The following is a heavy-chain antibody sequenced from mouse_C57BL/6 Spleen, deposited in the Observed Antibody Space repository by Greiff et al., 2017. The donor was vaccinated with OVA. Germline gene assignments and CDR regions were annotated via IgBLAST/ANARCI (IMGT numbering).Heavy chain of an antibody. Sequence: QVQLKQPGAELVRPGSSVKLSCKASGYTFTSYWMHWVKQRPIQGLEWIGNIDPSDSETHYNQKFKDKATLTVDKSSSTAYMQLSSLTSEDSSVYYSARGTGTFDYWGQGTTLTVSS. J-gene: IGHJ2*01. D-gene: IGHD4-1*01. V-gene: IGHV1-52*01. CDR3: ARGTGTFDY. CDR1: GYTFTSYW. CDR2: IDPSDSET.